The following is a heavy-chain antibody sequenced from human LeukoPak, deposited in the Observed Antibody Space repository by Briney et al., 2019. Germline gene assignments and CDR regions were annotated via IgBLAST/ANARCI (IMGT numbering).Heavy chain of an antibody. CDR1: GFSFGAYA. CDR3: AKDIRSHYYDSSGYYFWVLDY. V-gene: IGHV3-9*01. Sequence: PGRSLRLSCTASGFSFGAYAMNWVRQAPGKGLEWVAGITWNSGSIEYADSVKGRFTISRDNAKDSLYLQMNSLRTEDTAFYYCAKDIRSHYYDSSGYYFWVLDYWGQGTLVTVSS. D-gene: IGHD3-22*01. J-gene: IGHJ4*02. CDR2: ITWNSGSI.